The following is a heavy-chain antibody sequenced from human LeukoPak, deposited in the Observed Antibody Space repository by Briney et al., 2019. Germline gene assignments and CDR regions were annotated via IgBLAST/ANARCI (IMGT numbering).Heavy chain of an antibody. V-gene: IGHV1-2*02. Sequence: ASVKVSCKASGYTFTGYYMHWVRQAPGQWLEWMGWINPNSGGTNYAQKFQGRVTMTRDTSISTAYMELSRLRSDDTAVYYCASVGYCSSTSCSPYNWFDPWGQGTLVTVSS. CDR1: GYTFTGYY. CDR2: INPNSGGT. D-gene: IGHD2-2*03. CDR3: ASVGYCSSTSCSPYNWFDP. J-gene: IGHJ5*02.